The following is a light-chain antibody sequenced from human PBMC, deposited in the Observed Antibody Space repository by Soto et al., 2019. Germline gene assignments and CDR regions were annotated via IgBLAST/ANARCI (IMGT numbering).Light chain of an antibody. J-gene: IGKJ1*01. CDR2: DAS. CDR1: QSVSSY. Sequence: EIVLTQSPATLSLSPGERATLSCRASQSVSSYLAWYQQKPGQAPRLLIYDASNRATGIPARFSGSGSGTDFNLTISSLEPEYVAVYYCQQCSNWPPTFGQGTKVEIK. V-gene: IGKV3-11*01. CDR3: QQCSNWPPT.